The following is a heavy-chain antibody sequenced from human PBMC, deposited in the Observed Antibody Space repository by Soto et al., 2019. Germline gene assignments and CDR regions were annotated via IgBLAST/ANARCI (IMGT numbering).Heavy chain of an antibody. D-gene: IGHD2-15*01. CDR2: INSDGTRA. CDR1: GFTFSNYW. Sequence: XGSLRLSCSASGFTFSNYWMYWVRQVPGKGLVWVSRINSDGTRATYGDSVKGRFTISRDNAKNTLYLQMNSLRVDDTAVYYCARAHSGPDWGQGTLVTVSS. J-gene: IGHJ4*02. V-gene: IGHV3-74*01. CDR3: ARAHSGPD.